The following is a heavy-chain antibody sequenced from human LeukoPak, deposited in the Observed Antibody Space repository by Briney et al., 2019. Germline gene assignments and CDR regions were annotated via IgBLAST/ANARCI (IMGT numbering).Heavy chain of an antibody. CDR3: ARGDGDYSFDY. CDR1: GGSVSSGDYY. V-gene: IGHV4-30-4*01. D-gene: IGHD4-17*01. J-gene: IGHJ4*02. Sequence: SETLSLTCTVSGGSVSSGDYYWTWIRQPPGEGLEWIGYIYYSGHTYYNPSLKSRFTMSLDTSKNQFSLNLSSVTATDTAVYFCARGDGDYSFDYWGQGTLVTVSS. CDR2: IYYSGHT.